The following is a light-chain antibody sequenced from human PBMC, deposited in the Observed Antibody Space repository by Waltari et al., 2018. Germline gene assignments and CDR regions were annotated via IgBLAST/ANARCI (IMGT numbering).Light chain of an antibody. V-gene: IGLV6-57*03. CDR2: EDN. J-gene: IGLJ3*02. Sequence: NFMLTQPHSVSESPGKTVTISCTRSSGSIASNYVQWYQQRPGSAPTPVIYEDNQRPSGVPDRFSGSIDSSSNSASLTISGLKTEDEADYYGQSYDSSNHRVFGGGTKLTVL. CDR1: SGSIASNY. CDR3: QSYDSSNHRV.